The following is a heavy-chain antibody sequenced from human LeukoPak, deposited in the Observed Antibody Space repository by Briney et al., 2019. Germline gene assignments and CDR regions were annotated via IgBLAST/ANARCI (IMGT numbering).Heavy chain of an antibody. J-gene: IGHJ3*01. Sequence: GGPLRPPCAAPGFTFGSNGISWVGQPPGKGREWGANIKQDGSEKYYVDSVKGRFTISRDNAKNSLYLQMNTLRAEDTAVYYCARGYRIVDLFCALLWGQGTMVTVSS. CDR2: IKQDGSEK. CDR3: ARGYRIVDLFCALL. CDR1: GFTFGSNG. D-gene: IGHD1-26*01. V-gene: IGHV3-7*01.